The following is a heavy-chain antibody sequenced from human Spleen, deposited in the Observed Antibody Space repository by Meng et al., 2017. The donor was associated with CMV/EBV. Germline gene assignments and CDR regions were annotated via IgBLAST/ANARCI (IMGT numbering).Heavy chain of an antibody. D-gene: IGHD2-21*01. V-gene: IGHV3-23*03. CDR3: AKSENVVVIGPFDY. J-gene: IGHJ4*02. Sequence: GGSLRLSCAASGFTFSSYVMNWVRQAPGKGLEWVSVIYSGGSSTYYADSVKGRFTISRDNSKNTLYLQMNSLRAEDTAVYYCAKSENVVVIGPFDYWGQGTLVTVSS. CDR1: GFTFSSYV. CDR2: IYSGGSST.